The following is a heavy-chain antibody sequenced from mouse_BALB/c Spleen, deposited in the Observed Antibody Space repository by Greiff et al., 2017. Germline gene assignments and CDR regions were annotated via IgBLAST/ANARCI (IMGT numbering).Heavy chain of an antibody. CDR1: GFSLTSYG. D-gene: IGHD2-14*01. Sequence: VQGVESGPGLVAPSQSLSITCTVSGFSLTSYGVHWVRQPPGKGLEWLGVIWAGGSTNYNSALMSRLSISKDNSKSQVFLKMNSLQTDDTAMYYCAREDYRYDGSFAYWGQGTLVTVSA. CDR2: IWAGGST. V-gene: IGHV2-9*02. CDR3: AREDYRYDGSFAY. J-gene: IGHJ3*01.